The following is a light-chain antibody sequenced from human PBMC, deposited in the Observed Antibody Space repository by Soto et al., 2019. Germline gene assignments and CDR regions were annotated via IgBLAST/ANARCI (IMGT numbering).Light chain of an antibody. CDR3: QKYNSAPRT. V-gene: IGKV1-27*01. J-gene: IGKJ3*01. CDR2: ATS. CDR1: QGVSNY. Sequence: DFQMTQSPSSLSAFVGDRVTITCRASQGVSNYLAWYQHKPGKVPKLLIYATSTLQSGVPSRFSGSGSGTDFTLTISSLQPEDVATYYCQKYNSAPRTFGPGTKEDI.